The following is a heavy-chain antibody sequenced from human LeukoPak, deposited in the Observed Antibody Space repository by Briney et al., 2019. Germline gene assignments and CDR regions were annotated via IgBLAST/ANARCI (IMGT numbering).Heavy chain of an antibody. V-gene: IGHV3-23*01. Sequence: GGSLRLSCAASGFTFSDYALGWVRQAPGRGLEWVATLSGSGAGTYYSDSVQGRFTISRDNSKRTLYLQMNSLRAEDTAVYYCAKDPYDILTGYDYYFDYWGQGTLVTVSS. CDR2: LSGSGAGT. J-gene: IGHJ4*02. CDR1: GFTFSDYA. CDR3: AKDPYDILTGYDYYFDY. D-gene: IGHD3-9*01.